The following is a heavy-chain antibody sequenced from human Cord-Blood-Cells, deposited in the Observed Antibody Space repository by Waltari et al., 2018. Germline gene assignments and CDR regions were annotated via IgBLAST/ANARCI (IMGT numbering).Heavy chain of an antibody. J-gene: IGHJ5*02. V-gene: IGHV4-34*01. CDR2: INHSGST. D-gene: IGHD3-3*01. Sequence: QVQLQQWGAGLLKPSETLSLTCAVYGGSFSGYYWSWIRQPPGKGLEWIGEINHSGSTNFNPSLKSQVTISVDTSKNQFSLKLSSVTAADTAVYYCAIGPIFGVVINWFDPWGQGTLVTVSS. CDR1: GGSFSGYY. CDR3: AIGPIFGVVINWFDP.